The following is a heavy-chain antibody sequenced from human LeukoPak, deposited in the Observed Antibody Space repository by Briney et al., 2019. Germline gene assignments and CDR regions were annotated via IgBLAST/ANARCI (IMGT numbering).Heavy chain of an antibody. CDR2: VDPEDGET. D-gene: IGHD3-9*01. CDR1: GYTFTDYY. V-gene: IGHV1-69-2*01. Sequence: ASVKVSCKVSGYTFTDYYMHWVQQAPGKGLEWMGLVDPEDGETIYAEKCQGRVTITADTSTDTAYMELSSLRSEDTAVYYCAKGDVLRYFDWDNDAFDIWGQGTMVTVSS. J-gene: IGHJ3*02. CDR3: AKGDVLRYFDWDNDAFDI.